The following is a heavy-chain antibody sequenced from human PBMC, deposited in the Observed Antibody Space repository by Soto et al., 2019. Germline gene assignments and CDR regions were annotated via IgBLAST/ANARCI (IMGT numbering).Heavy chain of an antibody. D-gene: IGHD1-1*01. J-gene: IGHJ6*02. CDR3: TRGPNWNYYYYGVDV. CDR1: GDSVSNYY. CDR2: VYSSGAT. V-gene: IGHV4-4*07. Sequence: SETLSLTCAVSGDSVSNYYWSWIRQPAGRGLEWIGRVYSSGATNYNPSLNGRVTMSVDTFRNQFSLRLSSVTAADTAIYYCTRGPNWNYYYYGVDVWGQGTAVTVSS.